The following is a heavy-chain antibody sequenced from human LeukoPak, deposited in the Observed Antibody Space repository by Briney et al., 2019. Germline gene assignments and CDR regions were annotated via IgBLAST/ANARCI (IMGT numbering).Heavy chain of an antibody. D-gene: IGHD2-8*01. J-gene: IGHJ6*02. CDR1: GFAFSSYS. CDR3: ARFGVPYRVDV. CDR2: IRPGGSEK. V-gene: IGHV3-7*03. Sequence: GGSLRLSCAAPGFAFSSYSMSWVRQAPGKGLEWVANIRPGGSEKYYVDSVKGRFTISRDNAKNTLYLQMNSLRAEDTAMYHCARFGVPYRVDVWGQGTTVTVSS.